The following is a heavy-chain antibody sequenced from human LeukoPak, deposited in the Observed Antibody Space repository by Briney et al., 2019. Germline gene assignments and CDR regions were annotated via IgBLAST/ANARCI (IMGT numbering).Heavy chain of an antibody. V-gene: IGHV4-4*07. CDR3: ARCPTRGRFDV. CDR1: GGSISSYY. CDR2: IHTSGST. D-gene: IGHD5-12*01. Sequence: SETLSLTCTFSGGSISSYYWSWIRQPAGKGLEWIGRIHTSGSTNYNPSLKSRVTMSVDTSKNQFSLKLSSVTAVDTAVYYCARCPTRGRFDVWGKGTTVTVSS. J-gene: IGHJ6*04.